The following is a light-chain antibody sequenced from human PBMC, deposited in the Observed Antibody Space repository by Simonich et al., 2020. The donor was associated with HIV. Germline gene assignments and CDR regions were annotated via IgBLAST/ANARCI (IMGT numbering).Light chain of an antibody. Sequence: IQLTQSPSFLSASVGDRVTITCRASKGISSYLAWYQQKPGKAPKRLIYAASTLQSGVTSRFSGSGSGTEFTLTISSLQPEDFATYYCQQFNSFPLTFGGGTEVEIK. CDR2: AAS. V-gene: IGKV1-9*01. CDR3: QQFNSFPLT. CDR1: KGISSY. J-gene: IGKJ4*01.